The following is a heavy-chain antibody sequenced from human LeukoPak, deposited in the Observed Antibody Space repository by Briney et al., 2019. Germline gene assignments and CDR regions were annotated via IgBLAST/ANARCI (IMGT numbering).Heavy chain of an antibody. J-gene: IGHJ5*01. CDR1: EFTFTTYA. CDR2: VSDSGDIT. Sequence: GGSLRLSCAASEFTFTTYAMNWVRQAPGKGLEWVSFVSDSGDITYYTDSVKGRFTISRDNSINTLWLQMSSLRAEDTAVYYCVKVGTTGTNSWFDSWGQGTLVTVSS. D-gene: IGHD1-1*01. CDR3: VKVGTTGTNSWFDS. V-gene: IGHV3-23*01.